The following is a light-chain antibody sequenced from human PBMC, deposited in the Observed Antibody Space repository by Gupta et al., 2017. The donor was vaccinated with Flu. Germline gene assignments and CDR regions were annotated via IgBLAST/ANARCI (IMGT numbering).Light chain of an antibody. CDR1: SGDIASNY. Sequence: SGDIASNYVQWYRRRPGSSPTILVYETTQRPSGVPRRISGSIDTSSNSASLSISGLTTEDEADYYCQSYDGSTSVVFGGGTKLTVL. CDR2: ETT. J-gene: IGLJ2*01. CDR3: QSYDGSTSVV. V-gene: IGLV6-57*01.